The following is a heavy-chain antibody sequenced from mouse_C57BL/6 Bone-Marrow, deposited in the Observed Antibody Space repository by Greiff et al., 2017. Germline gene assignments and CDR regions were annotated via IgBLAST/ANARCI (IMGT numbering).Heavy chain of an antibody. Sequence: VQLQQSGPELVKPGASVKISCKASGYTFTDYYMNWVKQSHGKSLEWIGDINPNTGGTSYNQKFKGKATLTVDKSSSTAYMELRSLTSEDSAVYYCAGTPDYYGSSYRSYWGQGTLVTVSA. J-gene: IGHJ3*01. V-gene: IGHV1-26*01. CDR3: AGTPDYYGSSYRSY. CDR1: GYTFTDYY. D-gene: IGHD1-1*01. CDR2: INPNTGGT.